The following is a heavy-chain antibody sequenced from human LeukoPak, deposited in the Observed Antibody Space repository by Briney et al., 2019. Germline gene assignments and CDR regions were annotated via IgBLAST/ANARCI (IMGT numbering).Heavy chain of an antibody. V-gene: IGHV4-34*01. CDR2: INHSGST. Sequence: SETLSLNCAVYGGSFSGYYWSWIRQPPGKGLEWIGEINHSGSTNYNPSLKSRVTISVDTSKNQFSLKLSSVTAADTAVYYCARGSERHDFWSGYYQNYFDYWGQGTLVTVSS. CDR1: GGSFSGYY. CDR3: ARGSERHDFWSGYYQNYFDY. J-gene: IGHJ4*02. D-gene: IGHD3-3*01.